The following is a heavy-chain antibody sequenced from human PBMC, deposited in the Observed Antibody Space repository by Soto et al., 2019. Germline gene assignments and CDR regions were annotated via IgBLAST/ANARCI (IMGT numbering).Heavy chain of an antibody. V-gene: IGHV5-51*01. CDR3: ARHRPGLAVAGTFFDY. CDR1: GYSFTSYW. J-gene: IGHJ4*02. Sequence: GESLKISCKGSGYSFTSYWIGWVRQMPGKGLEWMGIIYPGDSDTRYSPSFQGQVTISADKSISTAYLQWSSLKASDTAMYYCARHRPGLAVAGTFFDYWGQGTLVTVSS. CDR2: IYPGDSDT. D-gene: IGHD6-19*01.